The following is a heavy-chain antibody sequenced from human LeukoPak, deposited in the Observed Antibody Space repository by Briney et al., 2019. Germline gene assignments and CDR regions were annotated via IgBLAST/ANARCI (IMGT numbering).Heavy chain of an antibody. CDR2: INQDGSVT. CDR1: GFSFSSYW. D-gene: IGHD6-13*01. J-gene: IGHJ4*02. V-gene: IGHV3-7*01. Sequence: PGGFLRLSCTASGFSFSSYWMSWVRQTPEKGLEFVANINQDGSVTNYVDSLKGRCTISRDNAKKSLYLEIRSLRADDTALYYCARDPGSSSFDLWGQGTLVTVSS. CDR3: ARDPGSSSFDL.